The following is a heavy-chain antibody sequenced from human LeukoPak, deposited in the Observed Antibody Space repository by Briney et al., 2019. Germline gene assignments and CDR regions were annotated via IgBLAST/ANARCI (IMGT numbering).Heavy chain of an antibody. CDR1: GGSISSSSYY. Sequence: SETLSLTCTVSGGSISSSSYYWSWIRQPPGKGLEWIGYIYYSGSTNYNPSLKGRVTISVDTSKNQFSLKLSSVTAADTAVYYCARDLYSSGWYSMDVWGQGTTVTVSS. D-gene: IGHD6-19*01. CDR2: IYYSGST. V-gene: IGHV4-61*01. CDR3: ARDLYSSGWYSMDV. J-gene: IGHJ6*02.